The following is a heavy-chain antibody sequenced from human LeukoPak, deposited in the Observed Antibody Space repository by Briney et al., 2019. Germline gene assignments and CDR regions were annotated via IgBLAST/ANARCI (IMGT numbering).Heavy chain of an antibody. Sequence: SETLSLTCTVSGGTISSYYWSWIRQPPGKGLEWIGYIYYSGSTNYNPSLKSRVTISVDTSKNQFSLKLSSVTAADTAVYYFARATVWRGYYFDYWVQATLVTGSS. CDR1: GGTISSYY. CDR3: ARATVWRGYYFDY. D-gene: IGHD3-3*01. V-gene: IGHV4-59*08. J-gene: IGHJ4*02. CDR2: IYYSGST.